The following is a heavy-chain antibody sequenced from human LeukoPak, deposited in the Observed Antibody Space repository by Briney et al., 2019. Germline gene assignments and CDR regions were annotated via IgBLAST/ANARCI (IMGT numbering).Heavy chain of an antibody. V-gene: IGHV3-74*01. CDR2: INSDGSIT. Sequence: GGSLRLSCAASGFTFSSYWMHWVRQAPGKGLVWVSRINSDGSITNYADSVKGRFTISRGNAKNTLYLQMSSLRAEDTAVYYCAKIDAYWGQGTLVTVSS. J-gene: IGHJ4*02. CDR1: GFTFSSYW. CDR3: AKIDAY.